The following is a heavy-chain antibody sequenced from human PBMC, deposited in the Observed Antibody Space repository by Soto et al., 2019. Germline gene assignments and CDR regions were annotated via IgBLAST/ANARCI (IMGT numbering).Heavy chain of an antibody. Sequence: GGSLRLSCAASGFSFSRFEMNWVRQAPGKGLEWVSYISSSSDIIYYADSVKGRFTISRDNAKNSLYLQMNSLRAEDTAVYYCAKDLGSYLSPAFDYWGLGTLVTVSS. V-gene: IGHV3-48*03. CDR3: AKDLGSYLSPAFDY. D-gene: IGHD1-26*01. CDR2: ISSSSDII. CDR1: GFSFSRFE. J-gene: IGHJ4*02.